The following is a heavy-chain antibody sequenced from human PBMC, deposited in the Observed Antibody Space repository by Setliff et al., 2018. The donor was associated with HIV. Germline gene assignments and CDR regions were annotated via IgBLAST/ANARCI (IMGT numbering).Heavy chain of an antibody. CDR3: ASRVYYYDENRRLREEGFVP. Sequence: SETLSLTCSVSGGSINDEKYYWSWIRQPPGKGLEWTGSIYQNGRTYYNPSLKRRLTMSVDTSKNQFSLRLSSVPAADTAVYYCASRVYYYDENRRLREEGFVPWGQGTLVTVSS. J-gene: IGHJ5*02. D-gene: IGHD3-22*01. CDR1: GGSINDEKYY. V-gene: IGHV4-39*01. CDR2: IYQNGRT.